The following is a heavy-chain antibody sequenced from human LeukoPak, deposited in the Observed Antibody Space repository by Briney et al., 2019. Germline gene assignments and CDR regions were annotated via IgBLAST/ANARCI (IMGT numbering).Heavy chain of an antibody. CDR1: GGTFSSYA. CDR2: MSAYNGNT. CDR3: ARDPNYYDFWSGPRGV. J-gene: IGHJ6*04. D-gene: IGHD3-3*01. Sequence: ASVKVSCKASGGTFSSYAISWVRQAPGQGLEWMGWMSAYNGNTNYAQKLQGRVTMTTDTSTSTAYMELRSLRSDDTAVYYCARDPNYYDFWSGPRGVWGKGTTVTVSS. V-gene: IGHV1-18*01.